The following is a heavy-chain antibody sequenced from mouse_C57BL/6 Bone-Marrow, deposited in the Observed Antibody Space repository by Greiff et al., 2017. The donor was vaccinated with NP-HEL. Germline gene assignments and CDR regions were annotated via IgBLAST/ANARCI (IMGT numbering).Heavy chain of an antibody. CDR2: IDPETGGT. CDR3: TRLRGAMDY. Sequence: VQLQQSGAELVRPGASVTLSCKASGYTFTDYEMHWVKQTPVHGLEWIGAIDPETGGTAYNQKFKGKAILTADKSSSTAYMGRRSLTSEDSAVYYCTRLRGAMDYWGQGTSVTVSS. V-gene: IGHV1-15*01. CDR1: GYTFTDYE. J-gene: IGHJ4*01.